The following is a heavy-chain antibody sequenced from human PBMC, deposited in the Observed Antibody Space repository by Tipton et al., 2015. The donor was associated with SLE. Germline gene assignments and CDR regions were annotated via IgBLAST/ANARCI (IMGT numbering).Heavy chain of an antibody. CDR1: GLTFSSYA. CDR3: ARDRGSGWFGFDY. Sequence: SLRLSCAASGLTFSSYAMHWVRQAPGKGLEWVAVISYDGNNKYYADSVKGRFTVSRDNSKNTLYLQMNSLRAEDTAVYYCARDRGSGWFGFDYWGQGTLVTVSS. CDR2: ISYDGNNK. D-gene: IGHD6-19*01. J-gene: IGHJ4*02. V-gene: IGHV3-30*14.